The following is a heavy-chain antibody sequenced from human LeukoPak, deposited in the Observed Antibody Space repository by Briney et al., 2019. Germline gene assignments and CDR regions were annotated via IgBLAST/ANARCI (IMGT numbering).Heavy chain of an antibody. V-gene: IGHV1-8*03. CDR2: MNPNSGNT. CDR1: GYTFISYD. Sequence: ASVKVSCKASGYTFISYDINWVRQVTGQGLEWMGWMNPNSGNTGYAQKFQGRVTITRNTSISTAFMELSSLRSEDTTVYYCARRAVGNSYYHSMDVWGKGTTVTISS. CDR3: ARRAVGNSYYHSMDV. D-gene: IGHD6-19*01. J-gene: IGHJ6*03.